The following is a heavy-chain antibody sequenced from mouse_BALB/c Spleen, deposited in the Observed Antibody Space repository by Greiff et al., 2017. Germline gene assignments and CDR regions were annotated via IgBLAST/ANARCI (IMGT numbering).Heavy chain of an antibody. Sequence: VKLMESGPGLVAPSQSLSITCTVSGFSLTSYGVHWVRQPPGKGLEWLGVIWAGGSTNYNSALMSRLSISKDNSKSQVFLKMNSLQTDDTAMYYCARFYDYDWFAYWGQGTLVTVSA. D-gene: IGHD2-4*01. CDR1: GFSLTSYG. V-gene: IGHV2-9*02. J-gene: IGHJ3*01. CDR3: ARFYDYDWFAY. CDR2: IWAGGST.